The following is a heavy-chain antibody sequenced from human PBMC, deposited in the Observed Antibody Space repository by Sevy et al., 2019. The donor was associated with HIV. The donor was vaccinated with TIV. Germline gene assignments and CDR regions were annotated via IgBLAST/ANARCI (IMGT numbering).Heavy chain of an antibody. J-gene: IGHJ3*02. CDR2: ISYDARNE. Sequence: GGSLRISCAASGLPFSSYAMHWVRQGPGKGLEWVAVISYDARNEAYADSVKGRFTISRDNSKNTLYLQMNSLRAEDTAVYYCARFPPERAFDIRGQGTMVTVSS. V-gene: IGHV3-30*04. CDR1: GLPFSSYA. CDR3: ARFPPERAFDI.